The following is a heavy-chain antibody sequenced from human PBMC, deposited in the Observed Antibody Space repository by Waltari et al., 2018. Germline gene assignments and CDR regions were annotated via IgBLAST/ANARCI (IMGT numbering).Heavy chain of an antibody. J-gene: IGHJ2*01. CDR3: ARFRRWYFDL. V-gene: IGHV4-38-2*01. CDR1: GYSISSGYY. Sequence: QVQLQESGPGLVKPSETLSLTCAVSGYSISSGYYWGWIRQPPGKGLEWIGSIYHSGSTYYTPSLKSRVTISVDTSKNQFSLKLSSVTAADTAVYYCARFRRWYFDLWGRGTLVTVSS. CDR2: IYHSGST.